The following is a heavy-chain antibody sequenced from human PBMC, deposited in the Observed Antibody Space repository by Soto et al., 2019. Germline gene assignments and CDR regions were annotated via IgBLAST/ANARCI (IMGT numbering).Heavy chain of an antibody. D-gene: IGHD1-7*01. J-gene: IGHJ4*02. V-gene: IGHV3-30*04. CDR3: ASRDPGTSVDY. CDR1: AFTFSHYA. Sequence: GGSLRLSCEASAFTFSHYAMHWVRQAPGKGLEWVALISYDAMNEYYADSVKGRVTISLDKSENQFSLKVTSLTAADTAVYYCASRDPGTSVDYWGQGTLVTVSS. CDR2: ISYDAMNE.